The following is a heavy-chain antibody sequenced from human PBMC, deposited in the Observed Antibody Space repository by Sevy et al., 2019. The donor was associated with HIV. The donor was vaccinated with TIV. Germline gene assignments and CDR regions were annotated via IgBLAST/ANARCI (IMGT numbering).Heavy chain of an antibody. V-gene: IGHV3-11*06. D-gene: IGHD4-17*01. J-gene: IGHJ4*02. CDR3: ARDRRNYGGQYFDF. CDR2: ISSGSSHT. CDR1: GFTLGDYY. Sequence: GGSLRLSCAASGFTLGDYYMSWTRQAPGKGLEWVSDISSGSSHTNYADSVKGRLTISRDNAKNSLYLQMNSLRAEDTAVYYCARDRRNYGGQYFDFWGQGTLVTVSS.